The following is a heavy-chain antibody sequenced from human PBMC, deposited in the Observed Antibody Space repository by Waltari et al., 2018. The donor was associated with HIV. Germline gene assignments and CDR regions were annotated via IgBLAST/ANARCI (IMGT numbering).Heavy chain of an antibody. CDR3: ARGGGAAAGTVDY. CDR2: IRPDGNDK. V-gene: IGHV3-7*01. J-gene: IGHJ4*02. CDR1: GFTFTSYW. Sequence: EVQLVESGGGLVQPGGSLRLSCAASGFTFTSYWMTGVRQAPGKGLGGVANIRPDGNDKYYVDTVKGRFTISRDNVKNSLYLQMNTLRAEDTAVYYCARGGGAAAGTVDYWGQGTLVTVSS. D-gene: IGHD6-13*01.